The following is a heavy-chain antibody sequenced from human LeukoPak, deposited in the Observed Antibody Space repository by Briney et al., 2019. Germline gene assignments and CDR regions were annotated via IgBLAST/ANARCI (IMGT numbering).Heavy chain of an antibody. V-gene: IGHV3-23*01. D-gene: IGHD3-3*01. Sequence: GGSLRLSCAASGFTFSSYVMSWVRQAPGKGLEWVSDISDSGGSIYYADSVKGRFTISRDNSKNTLSLQMSSLRAADTAVYYCAKRFKIFGVGDFDYWGQGTLVTVSS. CDR3: AKRFKIFGVGDFDY. J-gene: IGHJ4*02. CDR1: GFTFSSYV. CDR2: ISDSGGSI.